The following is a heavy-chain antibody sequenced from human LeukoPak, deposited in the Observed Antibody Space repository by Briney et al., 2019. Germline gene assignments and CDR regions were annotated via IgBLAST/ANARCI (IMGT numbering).Heavy chain of an antibody. CDR1: GFTFSSYT. CDR2: ISHDGGNK. D-gene: IGHD6-19*01. Sequence: GGSLRLSCAASGFTFSSYTMHWVRQAPDKGLEWVAVISHDGGNKYYADSVKGRFTISRDNSKNTLYLQMNGLRAEETAMYYCATPYTSGWSLYFDNWGQGTLVTVSS. V-gene: IGHV3-30-3*01. CDR3: ATPYTSGWSLYFDN. J-gene: IGHJ4*02.